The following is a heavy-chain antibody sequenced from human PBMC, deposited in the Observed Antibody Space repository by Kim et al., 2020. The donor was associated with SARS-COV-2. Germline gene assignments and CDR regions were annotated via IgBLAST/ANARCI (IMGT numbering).Heavy chain of an antibody. V-gene: IGHV4-39*01. J-gene: IGHJ5*02. CDR1: GGSISSSSYY. D-gene: IGHD3-3*01. CDR3: ARRVLDGVAVYNWFDP. CDR2: IYYSGST. Sequence: SETLSLTCTVSGGSISSSSYYWGWIRQPPGKGLEWIGSIYYSGSTYYNPSLKSRVTISVDTSKNQFSLKLSSVTAADTAVYYCARRVLDGVAVYNWFDPWGQGTLVTVSS.